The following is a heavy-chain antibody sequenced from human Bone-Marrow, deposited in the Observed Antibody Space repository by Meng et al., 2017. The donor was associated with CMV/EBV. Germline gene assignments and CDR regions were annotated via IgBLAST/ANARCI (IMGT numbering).Heavy chain of an antibody. CDR3: ARDRSGSYYFDY. Sequence: GGSLRLSCAASGFTFSSYEMNWVRQAPGKGLVWVSRIYSGGSKYYADSVKGRFTISRDNSKNTLYLQMNSLRAEDTAGYYCARDRSGSYYFDYWGQGTLVTVSS. V-gene: IGHV3-53*01. CDR2: IYSGGSK. D-gene: IGHD1-26*01. J-gene: IGHJ4*02. CDR1: GFTFSSYE.